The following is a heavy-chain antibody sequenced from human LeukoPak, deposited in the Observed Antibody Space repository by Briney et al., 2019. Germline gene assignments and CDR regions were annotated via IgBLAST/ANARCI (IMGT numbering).Heavy chain of an antibody. D-gene: IGHD2-8*02. CDR2: ISSGSSTI. J-gene: IGHJ4*02. CDR1: GFTFSSYE. CDR3: GRAWWGEGNFDY. Sequence: GGSLRLSCAASGFTFSSYEMNWVRQPPGRGLEWASYISSGSSTIYYAATVRRRFNNSRDNAKNSLYLQMNSLRAEDTAVYSCGRAWWGEGNFDYWGQGTLVTVSS. V-gene: IGHV3-48*03.